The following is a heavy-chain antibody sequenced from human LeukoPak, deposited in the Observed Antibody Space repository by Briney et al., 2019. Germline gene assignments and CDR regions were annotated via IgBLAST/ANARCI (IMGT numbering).Heavy chain of an antibody. D-gene: IGHD5-18*01. V-gene: IGHV3-74*01. J-gene: IGHJ4*02. CDR1: GFTFSSYW. CDR3: TSELGIQPWSQYY. Sequence: GGSLRLSCAASGFTFSSYWMHWVRQVPGKGLVWVSYINSDGSNTNYADPVRGRFTISRDNAKNTLYLQMNSLRAEETGVYYCTSELGIQPWSQYYWGQGTLVTVSS. CDR2: INSDGSNT.